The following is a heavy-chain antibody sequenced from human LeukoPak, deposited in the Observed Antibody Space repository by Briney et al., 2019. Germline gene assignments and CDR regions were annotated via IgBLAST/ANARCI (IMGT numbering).Heavy chain of an antibody. CDR1: GGSISSGSYY. Sequence: SQTQSLTCTVSGGSISSGSYYWSWIRQPAGKGLEWIGRIYTSGSTNYNPSLKSRVTISVDTSKNQFSLKLSSVTAADTAVYYCARDLTYYYGSGSSIFDYWGQGTLVTVSS. V-gene: IGHV4-61*02. CDR2: IYTSGST. CDR3: ARDLTYYYGSGSSIFDY. D-gene: IGHD3-10*01. J-gene: IGHJ4*02.